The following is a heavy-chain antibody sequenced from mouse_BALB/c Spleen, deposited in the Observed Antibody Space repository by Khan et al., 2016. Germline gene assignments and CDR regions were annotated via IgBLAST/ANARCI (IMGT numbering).Heavy chain of an antibody. CDR2: IDPASDNT. CDR1: GFSITDTY. V-gene: IGHV14-3*02. J-gene: IGHJ2*02. Sequence: VQLQQSGAELVKPGASVKLSCTASGFSITDTYIHWVKQRPEQGLEWIGRIDPASDNTKYDPKFQGKATMTLDTSSNTAYLRFSSLTSEVTAVYYCARAYYGNCWGQGTSLTVSS. CDR3: ARAYYGNC. D-gene: IGHD2-10*01.